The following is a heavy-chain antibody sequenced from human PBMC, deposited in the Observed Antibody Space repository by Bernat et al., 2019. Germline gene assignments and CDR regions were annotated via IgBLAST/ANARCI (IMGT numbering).Heavy chain of an antibody. CDR3: TRALWFGELFFDY. CDR1: GFTFSSYW. Sequence: EVQLVESGGGLVQPGGSLRLSCAASGFTFSSYWMHWVRQAPGKGLVWVSSINSDESVTNYADSVRDRFTISRDNAKNTLYLQMNSLSVDDTAVYYCTRALWFGELFFDYWGQGTLVTVSS. CDR2: INSDESVT. V-gene: IGHV3-74*01. D-gene: IGHD3-10*01. J-gene: IGHJ4*02.